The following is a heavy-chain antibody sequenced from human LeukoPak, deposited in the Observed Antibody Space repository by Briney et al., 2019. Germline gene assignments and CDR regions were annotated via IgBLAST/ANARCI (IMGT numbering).Heavy chain of an antibody. J-gene: IGHJ4*02. CDR2: ISAYNGNT. CDR1: GYTFTGYY. V-gene: IGHV1-18*04. Sequence: GASVKVSCKASGYTFTGYYMHWVRQAPGQGLEWMGWISAYNGNTNYAQKLQGRVTMTTDTSTSTAYMELRSLRSDDTAVYYCARGITDPLDYWGQGTLVTVSS. CDR3: ARGITDPLDY. D-gene: IGHD3-10*01.